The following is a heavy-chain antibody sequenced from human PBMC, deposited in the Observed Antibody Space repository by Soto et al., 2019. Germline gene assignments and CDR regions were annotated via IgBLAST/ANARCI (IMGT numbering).Heavy chain of an antibody. V-gene: IGHV3-30*18. J-gene: IGHJ4*02. CDR1: GFTFNSYA. CDR2: ISNDGSKT. CDR3: AKAGEIFGLVIFAYLDF. D-gene: IGHD3-3*01. Sequence: QVQLVESGGGVVQPGTSLRLSCATSGFTFNSYALHWVRQAPGKGLEWVALISNDGSKTFYADSVKGRFTISRDTAKNTLFLQMNSLTTEDTAVYFCAKAGEIFGLVIFAYLDFWGQGTLVAVSS.